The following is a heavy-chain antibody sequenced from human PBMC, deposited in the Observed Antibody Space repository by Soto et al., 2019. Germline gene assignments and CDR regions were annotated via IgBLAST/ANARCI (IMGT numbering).Heavy chain of an antibody. CDR1: GYGFTSYW. J-gene: IGHJ4*02. CDR2: IDPSDSYT. Sequence: GESLKISCKGSGYGFTSYWISWVRQMPGKGLEWMGRIDPSDSYTNYSPSFQGHVTISADKSISTAYLQWSSLKASDTAMYYCARSSQYNWTNFDYWGQGTLVTVSS. CDR3: ARSSQYNWTNFDY. V-gene: IGHV5-10-1*01. D-gene: IGHD1-20*01.